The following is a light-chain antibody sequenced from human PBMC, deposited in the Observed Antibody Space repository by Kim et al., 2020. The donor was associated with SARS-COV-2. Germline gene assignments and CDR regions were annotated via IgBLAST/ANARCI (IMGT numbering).Light chain of an antibody. J-gene: IGKJ1*01. V-gene: IGKV3-20*01. CDR1: QSVSSSY. Sequence: PGERATRACRASQSVSSSYLAWYQQKPGQAPRLLLYGASSRATGIPDRFSGSGSGTDFTLTISRLEPEDFAVYYCQQYGSSPGTFGQGTKVDIK. CDR2: GAS. CDR3: QQYGSSPGT.